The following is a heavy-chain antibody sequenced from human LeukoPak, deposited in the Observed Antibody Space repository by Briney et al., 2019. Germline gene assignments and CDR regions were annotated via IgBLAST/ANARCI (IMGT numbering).Heavy chain of an antibody. V-gene: IGHV3-23*01. CDR2: INGGGDST. J-gene: IGHJ4*02. CDR3: AKDAFGYKADASDY. CDR1: GFTFRSYA. Sequence: GGSLRLSCAASGFTFRSYAMSWVRQAPGKGLEWVSAINGGGDSTYYVDSVKGRFTISRDNSENTLYLQMNSLRAEDTAVYYCAKDAFGYKADASDYWGQGTLVTVPS. D-gene: IGHD5-24*01.